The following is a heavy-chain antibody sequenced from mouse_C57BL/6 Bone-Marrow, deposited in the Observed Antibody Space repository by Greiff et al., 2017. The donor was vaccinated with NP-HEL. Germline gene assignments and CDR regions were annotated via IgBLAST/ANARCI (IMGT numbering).Heavy chain of an antibody. D-gene: IGHD1-1*01. Sequence: EVKLVESGGDLVKPGGSLKLSCAASGFTFSSYGMSWVRQTPDKRLEWVATISSGGSYTYYPDSVKGRFTISRYNAKNTLYLQMSSLKSEDTAMYYCARDPLYYYGSSPYAMDYWGQGTSVTVSS. CDR1: GFTFSSYG. CDR2: ISSGGSYT. V-gene: IGHV5-6*01. J-gene: IGHJ4*01. CDR3: ARDPLYYYGSSPYAMDY.